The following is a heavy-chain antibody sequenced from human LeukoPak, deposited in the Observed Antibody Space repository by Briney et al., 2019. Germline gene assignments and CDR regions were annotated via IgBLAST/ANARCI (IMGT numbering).Heavy chain of an antibody. CDR1: GFTFSSYE. J-gene: IGHJ4*02. CDR3: ARGGGSGYYGFGY. CDR2: ISRSGSTI. D-gene: IGHD3-3*01. Sequence: GGSLRLSCAASGFTFSSYEMNWVRQAPGKGLEWVSYISRSGSTIFSADSVKGRFTTSRDNAKNSLYLQMNSLRVEDTAVYYCARGGGSGYYGFGYWGQGTLVTVSS. V-gene: IGHV3-48*03.